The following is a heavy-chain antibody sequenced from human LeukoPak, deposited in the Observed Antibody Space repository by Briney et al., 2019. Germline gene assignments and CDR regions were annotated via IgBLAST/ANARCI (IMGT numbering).Heavy chain of an antibody. Sequence: GSLRLSCVASGFTFSTYWKNWVRQAPGKGLERVGTISPDGSDKYYVDSVKGRFTISRDNAKTSLYLQINSLRADDTALYFCARGIVVVVGASDHFDYWGQGTLITVSS. CDR3: ARGIVVVVGASDHFDY. J-gene: IGHJ4*02. V-gene: IGHV3-7*01. D-gene: IGHD2-15*01. CDR2: ISPDGSDK. CDR1: GFTFSTYW.